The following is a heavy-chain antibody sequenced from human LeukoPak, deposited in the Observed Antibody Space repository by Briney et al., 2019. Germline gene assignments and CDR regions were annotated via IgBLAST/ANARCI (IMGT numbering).Heavy chain of an antibody. CDR1: GSTFSSDA. V-gene: IGHV3-23*01. D-gene: IGHD3-9*01. CDR2: ISASGGRT. CDR3: AKHIRTNVWFFDF. Sequence: GGSLRLSCAASGSTFSSDALSWVRQAPGKGLEWVSLISASGGRTDYADSVKGRFTISRDNSKNTLYLQMNSLKAEDTAVYYRAKHIRTNVWFFDFWGQGALLTVSS. J-gene: IGHJ4*02.